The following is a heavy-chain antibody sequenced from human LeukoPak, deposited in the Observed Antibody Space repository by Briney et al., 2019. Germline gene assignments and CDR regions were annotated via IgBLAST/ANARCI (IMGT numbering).Heavy chain of an antibody. J-gene: IGHJ4*02. CDR3: AKDISGYYSIDY. Sequence: PGGSLRLSCAASGFTVSPNFMTWVRQAPGKGLEWVSVIYSVGSTYYSDSVKGRFTISRDNSKNTLYLEMNSLRVEDTAVYYCAKDISGYYSIDYWGQGTLVTVSS. D-gene: IGHD1-26*01. V-gene: IGHV3-66*01. CDR1: GFTVSPNF. CDR2: IYSVGST.